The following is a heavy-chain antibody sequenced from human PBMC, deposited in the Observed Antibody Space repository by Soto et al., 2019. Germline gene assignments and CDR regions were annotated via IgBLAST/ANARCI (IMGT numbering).Heavy chain of an antibody. CDR3: ARGYCSGGSCYRDAFDI. CDR2: ISSNGGST. J-gene: IGHJ3*02. V-gene: IGHV3-64*01. D-gene: IGHD2-15*01. Sequence: GGSLRLSCAASGFTFSSYAMHWVRQAPWKGLEYVSAISSNGGSTYYANSVKGRFTISRDNSKNTLYLQMGSLRAEDMAVYYCARGYCSGGSCYRDAFDIWGQGTMVTVSS. CDR1: GFTFSSYA.